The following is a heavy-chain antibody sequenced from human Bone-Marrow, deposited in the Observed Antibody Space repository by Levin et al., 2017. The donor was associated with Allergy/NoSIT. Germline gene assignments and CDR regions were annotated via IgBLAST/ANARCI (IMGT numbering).Heavy chain of an antibody. J-gene: IGHJ3*02. V-gene: IGHV3-33*01. CDR1: GFTFSGHA. Sequence: LSLTCATSGFTFSGHAMHWVRQAPGKGLEWVAVIWYDGSNKHYADSVNGRFTISRDNSKNTLYLQMISLRVEDTATYYCARDRQEIGDDAFDIWGQGTMVTVSS. CDR2: IWYDGSNK. D-gene: IGHD3-10*01. CDR3: ARDRQEIGDDAFDI.